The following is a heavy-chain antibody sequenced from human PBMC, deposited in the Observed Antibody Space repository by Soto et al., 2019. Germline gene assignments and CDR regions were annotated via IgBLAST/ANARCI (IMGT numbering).Heavy chain of an antibody. CDR1: GGSISSSYY. V-gene: IGHV4-59*01. J-gene: IGHJ6*02. CDR2: IYYSGST. CDR3: ARGGYGMDV. Sequence: SETLSLTCTVSGGSISSSYYWSWIRQPPGKGLELIGYIYYSGSTKYNPSLKSRVTISIDTSKKQITMKLSSVTAADTAEYKAARGGYGMDVWGQGTTVTVSS.